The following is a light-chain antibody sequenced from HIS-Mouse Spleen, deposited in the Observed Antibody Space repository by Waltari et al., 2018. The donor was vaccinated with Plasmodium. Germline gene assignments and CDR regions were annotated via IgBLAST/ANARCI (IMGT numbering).Light chain of an antibody. CDR3: SSYAGSNNLV. J-gene: IGLJ2*01. CDR1: HSDVGGYHR. Sequence: QSALTQPPSAPGPSTLSVTISCPRTHSDVGGYHRASWYQQHPGKAPKLMIYEGSKRPSGVPDRFSGSKSGNTASLTVSGLQAEDEADYYCSSYAGSNNLVFGGGTKLTVL. CDR2: EGS. V-gene: IGLV2-8*01.